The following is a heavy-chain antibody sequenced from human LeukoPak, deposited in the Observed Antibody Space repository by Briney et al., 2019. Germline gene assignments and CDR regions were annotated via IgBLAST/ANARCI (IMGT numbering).Heavy chain of an antibody. Sequence: GGSLRLSCAASGFTFSSYGMHWVRQAPGKGLEGVAVIWYDGSNKYYADSVKGRFTISRDNSKNTLYLQMNSLRAGDTAVYYCARDGSSGWYPEYYFACWGQGTLVTVSS. CDR2: IWYDGSNK. D-gene: IGHD6-19*01. CDR3: ARDGSSGWYPEYYFAC. CDR1: GFTFSSYG. J-gene: IGHJ4*02. V-gene: IGHV3-33*01.